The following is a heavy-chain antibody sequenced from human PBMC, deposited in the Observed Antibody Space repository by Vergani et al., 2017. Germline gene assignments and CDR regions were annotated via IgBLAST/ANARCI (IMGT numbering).Heavy chain of an antibody. V-gene: IGHV1-69*06. CDR3: ARGVAAADHRTYYYYMDV. CDR2: IIPICGTA. D-gene: IGHD6-13*01. Sequence: QVQLVQSGAEVKKPGSSVKVSCKASGGTFSSYAISWVRQAPGQGLEWMGGIIPICGTANYAQKFQGRVTMTTDTSTSTAYMELRSLRSDDTAVYYCARGVAAADHRTYYYYMDVWGKGTTVTVSS. J-gene: IGHJ6*03. CDR1: GGTFSSYA.